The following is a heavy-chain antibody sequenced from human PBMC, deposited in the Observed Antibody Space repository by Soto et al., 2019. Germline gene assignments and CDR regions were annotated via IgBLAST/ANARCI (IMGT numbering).Heavy chain of an antibody. CDR3: AHSGFYCSSTSCYAGNWFDP. CDR1: GFSLSTSGVG. CDR2: IYWDDDK. V-gene: IGHV2-5*02. J-gene: IGHJ5*02. Sequence: QITLKESGPTLVKPTQTLTLTCTFSGFSLSTSGVGVGWIRQPPGKALEWLAVIYWDDDKRYSPSLKSRLTITKDTSKNQVVLTMTNMDPVDTATYYCAHSGFYCSSTSCYAGNWFDPWGQGTLVTVSS. D-gene: IGHD2-2*01.